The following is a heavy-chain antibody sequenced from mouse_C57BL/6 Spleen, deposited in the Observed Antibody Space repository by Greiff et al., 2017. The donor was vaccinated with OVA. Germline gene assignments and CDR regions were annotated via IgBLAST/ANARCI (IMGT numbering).Heavy chain of an antibody. CDR3: ANIYYYGSNYAMDY. V-gene: IGHV1-26*01. Sequence: EVQLQQSGPELVKPGASVKISCKASGYTFTDYYMNWVKQSHGKSLEWIGDINPNNGGTSYNEKFKGKATLTVDKSSSTAYMELRSLTSEDSAVYYCANIYYYGSNYAMDYWGQGTSVTVSS. CDR2: INPNNGGT. J-gene: IGHJ4*01. CDR1: GYTFTDYY. D-gene: IGHD1-1*01.